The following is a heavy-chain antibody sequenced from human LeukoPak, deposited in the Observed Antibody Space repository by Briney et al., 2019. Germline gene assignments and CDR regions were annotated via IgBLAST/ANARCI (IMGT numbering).Heavy chain of an antibody. Sequence: GGSLRLSCAGSGFTFSSYSMNWVRQAPGKGLEWVSSISSSSSYIYYADSVKGRFTISRDNAKNSLYLQMNSLRAEDTAVYYCARGLDSSLNYFEYWGQGTLVTVSS. D-gene: IGHD6-6*01. J-gene: IGHJ4*02. V-gene: IGHV3-21*01. CDR1: GFTFSSYS. CDR3: ARGLDSSLNYFEY. CDR2: ISSSSSYI.